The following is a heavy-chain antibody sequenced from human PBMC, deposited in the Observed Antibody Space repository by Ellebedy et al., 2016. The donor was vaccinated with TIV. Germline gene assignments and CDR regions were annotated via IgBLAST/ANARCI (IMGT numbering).Heavy chain of an antibody. CDR1: GGSISSYY. CDR2: IYYSGST. CDR3: ARGEGVMDY. J-gene: IGHJ4*02. Sequence: SETLSLXXTVSGGSISSYYWSWIRQPPGKGLEWIGYIYYSGSTNYNPSLKSRVTISVDTSKNQFSLKLSSVTAADTAVYYCARGEGVMDYWGQGTLVTVSS. V-gene: IGHV4-59*01. D-gene: IGHD3-16*01.